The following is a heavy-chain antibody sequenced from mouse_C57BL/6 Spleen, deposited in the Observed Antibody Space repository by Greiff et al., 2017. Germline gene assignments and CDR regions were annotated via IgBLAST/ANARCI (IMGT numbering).Heavy chain of an antibody. CDR1: GYAFSSYW. J-gene: IGHJ2*01. Sequence: VKLVESGAELVKPGASVKISCKASGYAFSSYWMNWVKQRPGKGLEWIGQIYPGDGDTNYNGKFKGKATLTADKSSSTAYMQLSSLTSEDSAVYCCARGRANWDDSFDYWGQGTTLTVSS. D-gene: IGHD4-1*01. CDR2: IYPGDGDT. V-gene: IGHV1-80*01. CDR3: ARGRANWDDSFDY.